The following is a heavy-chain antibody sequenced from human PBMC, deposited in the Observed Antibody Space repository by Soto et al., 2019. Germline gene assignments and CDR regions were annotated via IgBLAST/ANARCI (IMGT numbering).Heavy chain of an antibody. Sequence: SETLSLTCTVSGGSISSGGYYWSWIRQHPGKGLEWIGYIYYSGSTYYNPSLKSRVTISVDTSKNQFSLKLSSVTAADTAVYYCARGFGSRYYDSSGPYGIDYWGQGILVTVSS. J-gene: IGHJ4*02. CDR2: IYYSGST. CDR1: GGSISSGGYY. D-gene: IGHD3-22*01. CDR3: ARGFGSRYYDSSGPYGIDY. V-gene: IGHV4-31*03.